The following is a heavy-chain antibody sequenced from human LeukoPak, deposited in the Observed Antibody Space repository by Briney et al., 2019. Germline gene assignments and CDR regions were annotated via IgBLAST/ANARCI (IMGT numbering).Heavy chain of an antibody. Sequence: QPGGSLRLSCAASGFAFSNQAMGWVRQAPGKGLEWVAIIWYDGSNKFYADSVKGRFTISRDNSKNTLYLQMNSLRAEDTAVYYCARDQGDSSGYYPLYWGQGTLVTVSS. CDR3: ARDQGDSSGYYPLY. CDR2: IWYDGSNK. CDR1: GFAFSNQA. J-gene: IGHJ4*02. D-gene: IGHD3-22*01. V-gene: IGHV3-33*08.